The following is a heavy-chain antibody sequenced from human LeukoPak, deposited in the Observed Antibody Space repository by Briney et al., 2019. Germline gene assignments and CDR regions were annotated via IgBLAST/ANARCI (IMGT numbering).Heavy chain of an antibody. CDR2: TRNRANSYTT. CDR3: SRVTAVALDY. D-gene: IGHD6-19*01. J-gene: IGHJ4*02. Sequence: GGSLRLSCAASGFTFSNAWMNWVRQAPGKGLEWVGRTRNRANSYTTEYAASVKGRFTISRDDSKNSLYLQMNSLKTEDTAVYFCSRVTAVALDYWGQGTLVTVSS. V-gene: IGHV3-72*01. CDR1: GFTFSNAW.